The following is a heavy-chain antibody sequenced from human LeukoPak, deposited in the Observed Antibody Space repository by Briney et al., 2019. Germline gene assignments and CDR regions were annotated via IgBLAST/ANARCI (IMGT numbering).Heavy chain of an antibody. J-gene: IGHJ6*02. CDR3: AGGGGTYYDFWSGRPGYGMDV. CDR2: IYYSGST. D-gene: IGHD3-3*01. V-gene: IGHV4-59*01. Sequence: TSETLSLTCTVSGGSISSYYWSWIRQPPGKGLEWIGYIYYSGSTNYNPSLKSLGTISVDTSKNQFSLKLSSVTAADTAVYYCAGGGGTYYDFWSGRPGYGMDVWGQGTTVTVSS. CDR1: GGSISSYY.